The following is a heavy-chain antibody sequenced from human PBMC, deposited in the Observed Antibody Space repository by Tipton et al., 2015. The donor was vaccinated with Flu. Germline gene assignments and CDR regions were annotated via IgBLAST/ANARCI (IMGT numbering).Heavy chain of an antibody. CDR3: AKVIPEIVAGLDS. CDR1: GFTLSSYG. V-gene: IGHV3-23*01. Sequence: SLRLSCAASGFTLSSYGLHWVRQAPGKGLEWVSTISNSGRSTYYADSVKGRFTISRDYSKVYLQMNSLRAEDTAIYYCAKVIPEIVAGLDSWGQGTLVTVSS. J-gene: IGHJ4*02. CDR2: ISNSGRST. D-gene: IGHD5-12*01.